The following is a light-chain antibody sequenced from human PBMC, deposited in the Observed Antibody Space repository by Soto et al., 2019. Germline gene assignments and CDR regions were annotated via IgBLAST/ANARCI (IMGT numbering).Light chain of an antibody. CDR3: QQYNSMLS. J-gene: IGKJ4*01. CDR1: PDVSRN. CDR2: DAS. V-gene: IGKV1-33*01. Sequence: DIPMTQSPSSLSASEGDRVTITCQSSPDVSRNLNWFQQKPGEAPQLLIYDASNLERGVPSRFSGSGSGTDFTLTISSLQPEDVATYDCQQYNSMLSFGGGTEVEIK.